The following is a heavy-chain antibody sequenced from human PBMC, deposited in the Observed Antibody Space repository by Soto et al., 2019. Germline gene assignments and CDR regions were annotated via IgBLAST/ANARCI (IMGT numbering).Heavy chain of an antibody. D-gene: IGHD3-22*01. V-gene: IGHV3-30-3*01. J-gene: IGHJ4*02. CDR1: GFTFSSYA. CDR2: ISYDGINK. Sequence: QVQLVESGGGVVQPGRSLRLSCAASGFTFSSYAMHWVRQAPGKGLEWVAVISYDGINKYYADSVKGRFTISRDNSKNTLYLQMNSLRAEDTAVYYCARDDQSYDSSGYYYRGVDYWGQGTLVTVSS. CDR3: ARDDQSYDSSGYYYRGVDY.